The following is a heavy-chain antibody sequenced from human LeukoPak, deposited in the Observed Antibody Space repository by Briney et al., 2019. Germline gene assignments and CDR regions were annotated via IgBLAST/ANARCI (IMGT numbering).Heavy chain of an antibody. CDR2: IYYSGST. CDR1: GGSISSYY. Sequence: PSETLSLTCTVSGGSISSYYWSWIRQPPGKGLEWIGYIYYSGSTNYNPSLKSRVTISVDTSKNQFSLKLSSVTAADTAVYYCARHKTPIDYYGMDVWGQGTTVTVSS. J-gene: IGHJ6*02. CDR3: ARHKTPIDYYGMDV. D-gene: IGHD2-21*01. V-gene: IGHV4-59*08.